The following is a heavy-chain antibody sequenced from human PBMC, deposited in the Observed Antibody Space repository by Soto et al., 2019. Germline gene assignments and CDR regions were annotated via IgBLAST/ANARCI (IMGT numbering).Heavy chain of an antibody. D-gene: IGHD2-8*01. CDR3: TSSEDCTKGVCDY. V-gene: IGHV3-73*01. Sequence: GGSLRLSCAASGFTFSDSALHWVRQASGKGLEWVGRIRSKANNDATAYDESVKGRFTISRDDSKNTAYLQMNSLKIEDTAVYYCTSSEDCTKGVCDYWGQGTMVTVSS. J-gene: IGHJ4*02. CDR2: IRSKANNDAT. CDR1: GFTFSDSA.